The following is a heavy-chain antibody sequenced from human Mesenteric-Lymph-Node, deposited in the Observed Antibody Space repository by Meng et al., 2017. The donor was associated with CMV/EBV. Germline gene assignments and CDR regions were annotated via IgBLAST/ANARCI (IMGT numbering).Heavy chain of an antibody. CDR1: GYTFTSYD. CDR3: ARDLIGGGSSSISSLGY. J-gene: IGHJ4*02. Sequence: ASVKVSCKASGYTFTSYDINWVRQATGQGLEWMGWISVYNGNTNYAQKLQGRVTMTTDTSTSTAYMELRSLRSDDTAVYYCARDLIGGGSSSISSLGYWGQGTLVTVSS. V-gene: IGHV1-18*01. D-gene: IGHD6-6*01. CDR2: ISVYNGNT.